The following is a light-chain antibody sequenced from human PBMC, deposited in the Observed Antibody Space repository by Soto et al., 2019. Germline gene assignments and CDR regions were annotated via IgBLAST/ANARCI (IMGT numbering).Light chain of an antibody. J-gene: IGKJ1*01. CDR1: QGISTW. V-gene: IGKV1D-16*01. CDR2: AAS. CDR3: QQYNRYPRT. Sequence: DIQMTQFPSSLSASVGDRVNITCRASQGISTWLAWYPQKPERAPKSLIDAASRLQSGVPPRFSGSGSETDFTVTISSVQPEDCATYYCQQYNRYPRTFGQGTKLEI.